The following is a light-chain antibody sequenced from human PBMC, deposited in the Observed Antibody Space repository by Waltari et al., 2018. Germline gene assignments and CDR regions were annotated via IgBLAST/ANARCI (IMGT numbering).Light chain of an antibody. V-gene: IGKV3-15*01. Sequence: EIVMTQSPATLSVSPGERATLSCRASQSIAGNLAWYQQKPGQPPRLLIYGASTRATGFPARFSGSGCGTEFTLTISSLQSEDFAVYYCEQYSNWPGTFGQGTKLEIK. CDR2: GAS. CDR1: QSIAGN. J-gene: IGKJ2*02. CDR3: EQYSNWPGT.